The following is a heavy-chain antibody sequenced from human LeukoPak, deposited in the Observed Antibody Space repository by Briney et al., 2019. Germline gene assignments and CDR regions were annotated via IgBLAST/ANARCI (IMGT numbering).Heavy chain of an antibody. CDR1: GGSFSGYY. Sequence: SETLSLTCAAYGGSFSGYYWSWIRQPPGKGLEWIGEINHSGSTNYNPSLKSRVTISVDTSKNQFSLKLSSVTAADTAVYYCQSRSGDYWGQGTLVTVSS. CDR3: QSRSGDY. J-gene: IGHJ4*02. V-gene: IGHV4-34*01. CDR2: INHSGST. D-gene: IGHD1-1*01.